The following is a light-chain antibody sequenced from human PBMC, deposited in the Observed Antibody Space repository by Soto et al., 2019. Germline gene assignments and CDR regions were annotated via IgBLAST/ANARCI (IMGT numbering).Light chain of an antibody. Sequence: EIVMTQSPATLSVSPGERATLSCRASQSVSSNLAWYQQKPGQAPRLLIYGASTRATGVPARFSGTWSGTEFSLTISSLQSEDFGVYYCQQYNNWLWTFGRGAKVDIK. CDR1: QSVSSN. CDR3: QQYNNWLWT. CDR2: GAS. V-gene: IGKV3-15*01. J-gene: IGKJ1*01.